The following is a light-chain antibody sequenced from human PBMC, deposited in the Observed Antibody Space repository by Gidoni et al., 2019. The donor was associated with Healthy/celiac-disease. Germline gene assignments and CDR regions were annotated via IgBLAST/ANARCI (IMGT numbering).Light chain of an antibody. Sequence: SYELTQPPSVSVSPGQTASITCSGDKLGDKYACWYQQKPCQSPVLVIYQDSKRPSGIPERFSGSNSGNTATLTISGTQAMDEADYYCQAWDSSIHVVFGGGTKRTVL. CDR3: QAWDSSIHVV. CDR2: QDS. CDR1: KLGDKY. V-gene: IGLV3-1*01. J-gene: IGLJ2*01.